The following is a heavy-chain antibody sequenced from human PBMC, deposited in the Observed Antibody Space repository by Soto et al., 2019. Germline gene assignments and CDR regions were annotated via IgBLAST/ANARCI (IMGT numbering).Heavy chain of an antibody. D-gene: IGHD2-15*01. CDR3: ARLVCSDDSCSSPVDH. Sequence: GASVKVSCKASGYTLTSYGISWVRQAPGQGLEWMGWIYPYNGNTNFAQKFQGRVTLTSDTSTSTAYMEVRSLRSDDTAVYYCARLVCSDDSCSSPVDHWGQGTLVTVS. CDR2: IYPYNGNT. V-gene: IGHV1-18*04. CDR1: GYTLTSYG. J-gene: IGHJ4*02.